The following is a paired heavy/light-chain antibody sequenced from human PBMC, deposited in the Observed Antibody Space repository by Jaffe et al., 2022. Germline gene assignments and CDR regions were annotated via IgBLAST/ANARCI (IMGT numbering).Heavy chain of an antibody. CDR3: ARVSYYDILTDDTGGDFMDV. J-gene: IGHJ6*03. CDR2: INHSGST. D-gene: IGHD3-9*01. CDR1: GGSFSGYY. Sequence: QVQLQQWGAGLLKPSETLSLTCAVYGGSFSGYYWSWIRQPPGKGLEWIGEINHSGSTNYNPSLKSRVTISVDTSKNQFSLKLSSVTAADTAVYYCARVSYYDILTDDTGGDFMDVWGKGTTVTVSS. V-gene: IGHV4-34*01.
Light chain of an antibody. V-gene: IGLV1-40*01. CDR3: QSYDSSLSVRV. J-gene: IGLJ3*02. CDR2: GNS. Sequence: QSVLTQPPSVSGAPGQRVTISCTGSSSNIGAGYDVHWYQQLPGTAPKLLIYGNSNRPSGVPDRFSGSKSGTSASLAITGLQAEDEADYYCQSYDSSLSVRVFGGGTKLTVL. CDR1: SSNIGAGYD.